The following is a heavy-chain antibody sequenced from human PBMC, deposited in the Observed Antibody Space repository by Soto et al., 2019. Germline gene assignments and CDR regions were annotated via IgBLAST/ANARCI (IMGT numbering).Heavy chain of an antibody. CDR3: ARERSAPYYYYGMDV. CDR2: INGHNGNT. Sequence: QVQLEQSGAEVKKPGDSMKVSCKASGYTFTTYGISWVRQAPGQGLEWMGWINGHNGNTDYPQKLQSRVTMTTDTSTSTAYMELRSLRSDDTAVYCCARERSAPYYYYGMDVWGQGTTVTVSS. J-gene: IGHJ6*02. CDR1: GYTFTTYG. D-gene: IGHD6-19*01. V-gene: IGHV1-18*01.